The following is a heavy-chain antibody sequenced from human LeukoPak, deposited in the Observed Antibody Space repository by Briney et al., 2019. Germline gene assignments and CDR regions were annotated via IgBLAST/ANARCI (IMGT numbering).Heavy chain of an antibody. CDR2: IYYSGST. CDR1: GGSISGGDYY. Sequence: PSETLSLTCTVSGGSISGGDYYWSWIRQHPGKGLEWIGYIYYSGSTYYNPSLKSRVTISVDTSKNQFSLKLSSVTAADTAVYYCARVKGFGVMVVVPAGYFDYWGQGTLVTVSS. D-gene: IGHD2-2*01. CDR3: ARVKGFGVMVVVPAGYFDY. J-gene: IGHJ4*02. V-gene: IGHV4-31*03.